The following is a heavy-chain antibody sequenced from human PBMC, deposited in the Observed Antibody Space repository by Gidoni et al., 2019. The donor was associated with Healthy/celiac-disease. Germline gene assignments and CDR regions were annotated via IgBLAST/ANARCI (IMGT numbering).Heavy chain of an antibody. V-gene: IGHV3-11*06. J-gene: IGHJ5*02. CDR1: GFTFSDYY. CDR2: ISSSSSYT. Sequence: QVQLVESGGGFVKPGGSLRLSCAASGFTFSDYYMSWIRQAPGKGLEWVSYISSSSSYTNYADSVKGRFTISRDNAKNSLYLQMNSLRAEDTAVYYCARRRGLYNWFDPWGQGTLVTVSS. CDR3: ARRRGLYNWFDP.